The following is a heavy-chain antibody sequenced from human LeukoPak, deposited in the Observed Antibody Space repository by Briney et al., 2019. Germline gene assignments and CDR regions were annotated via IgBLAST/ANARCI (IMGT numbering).Heavy chain of an antibody. V-gene: IGHV4-34*01. Sequence: PSETLSLTCAVYGGSFSGYYWSWIRQPPGKGLEWIGEINHSGSTNYNPSLKSRVTISVDTSKNQFSLKLSSVTAADTAVYYCARRRLRYFDWLPDHFDYWGQGTLVTVSS. D-gene: IGHD3-9*01. J-gene: IGHJ4*02. CDR3: ARRRLRYFDWLPDHFDY. CDR1: GGSFSGYY. CDR2: INHSGST.